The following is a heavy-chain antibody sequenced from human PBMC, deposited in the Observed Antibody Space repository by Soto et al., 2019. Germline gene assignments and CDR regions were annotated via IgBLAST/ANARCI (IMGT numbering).Heavy chain of an antibody. V-gene: IGHV3-23*01. Sequence: EVQLLESGGGFVQPGGSLRLSCAASGFSFSNHAMSWVRQAPGKGLEWVSGISSGSGDNTYYAASVKGRFNISRDNSKSTLYLQMNNLRAEDTALYFCAKRFTMFGVVKLSPDVDHWGQGTLVTVSS. CDR2: ISSGSGDNT. D-gene: IGHD3-3*01. J-gene: IGHJ4*02. CDR3: AKRFTMFGVVKLSPDVDH. CDR1: GFSFSNHA.